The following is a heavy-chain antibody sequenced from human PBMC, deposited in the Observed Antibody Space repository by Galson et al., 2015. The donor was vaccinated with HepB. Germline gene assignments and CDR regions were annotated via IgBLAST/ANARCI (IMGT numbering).Heavy chain of an antibody. Sequence: SVKVSCKAFGYTFTTSAIHWVRQAPGQRLEWMGWINAGNGNTKYSQKFQGRVTIARDTSASTASMELSSLRSEDTAVYYCARGGEYFDNWGQGTLVSVSS. CDR1: GYTFTTSA. CDR3: ARGGEYFDN. V-gene: IGHV1-3*01. D-gene: IGHD4-17*01. CDR2: INAGNGNT. J-gene: IGHJ4*02.